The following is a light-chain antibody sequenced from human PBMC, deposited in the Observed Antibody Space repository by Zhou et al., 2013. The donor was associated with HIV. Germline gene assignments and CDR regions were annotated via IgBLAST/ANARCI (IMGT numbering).Light chain of an antibody. CDR2: KAS. CDR3: QQYNTYST. V-gene: IGKV1-5*03. J-gene: IGKJ1*01. CDR1: QNVNNW. Sequence: DIQMTQSPSSVSASVGDRVAITCRASQNVNNWLAWYQQKPGNAPKLLLYKASSLESGVPSRFSGSGSGTEFTLTISSLQPDDFASYFCQQYNTYSTFGRGTKVEIK.